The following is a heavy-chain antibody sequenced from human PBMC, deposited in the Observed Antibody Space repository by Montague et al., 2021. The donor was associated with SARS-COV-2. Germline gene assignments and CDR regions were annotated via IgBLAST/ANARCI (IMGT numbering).Heavy chain of an antibody. CDR3: AKNMEAGSILQWWGPLEY. CDR2: IWHDGSNK. D-gene: IGHD2-15*01. J-gene: IGHJ4*02. CDR1: GFKFSDYI. V-gene: IGHV3-33*03. Sequence: SLRLSYATSGFKFSDYIMHWVRQAPGKGLEWVAVIWHDGSNKFDAEAVRGRFTISRDISKNALYLDMNSLRVEDTAVYYCAKNMEAGSILQWWGPLEYRGQGTMVTVSP.